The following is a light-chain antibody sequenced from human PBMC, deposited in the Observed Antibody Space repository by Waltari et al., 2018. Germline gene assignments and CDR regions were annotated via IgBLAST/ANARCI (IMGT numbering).Light chain of an antibody. V-gene: IGLV1-40*01. CDR3: QSYDTSLSVV. CDR2: GSS. CDR1: CSNIRAGAH. J-gene: IGLJ3*02. Sequence: QSVLTQPPPVSGAPAQWVTISCTGSCSNIRAGAHAHWYQQLPRAAPKLLIYGSSTRPLGVPDRFFGSTSGTSASLAITGLQAEDEADYYCQSYDTSLSVVFGGGTKLTVL.